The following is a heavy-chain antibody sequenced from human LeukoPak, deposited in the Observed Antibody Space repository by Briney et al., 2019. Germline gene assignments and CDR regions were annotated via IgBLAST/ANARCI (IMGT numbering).Heavy chain of an antibody. Sequence: PGGSLRLSCAASGFTFSSYAMSWVRQAPGKGLEWVSAISGSGGSTYYADSVKGRFTISRDNSKNMLYLQMHSLRGEDTAVYYCAKDLRFLEWLLYTPFDYWGQGTLVTVSS. CDR1: GFTFSSYA. CDR3: AKDLRFLEWLLYTPFDY. V-gene: IGHV3-23*01. D-gene: IGHD3-3*01. CDR2: ISGSGGST. J-gene: IGHJ4*02.